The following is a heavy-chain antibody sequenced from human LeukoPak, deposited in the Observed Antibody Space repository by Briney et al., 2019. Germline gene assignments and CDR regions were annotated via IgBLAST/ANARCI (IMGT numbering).Heavy chain of an antibody. J-gene: IGHJ3*02. CDR3: ARNDYGDGDAFDI. Sequence: ASVKVSCKASGYTFTGYYMHWVRQATGQGLEWMGWINPNSGNTGYAQRFQGRVTMTRSTSISTAYMELTSLRSEDTAVYYCARNDYGDGDAFDIWGQGTMVTVSP. CDR1: GYTFTGYY. D-gene: IGHD4-17*01. V-gene: IGHV1-8*02. CDR2: INPNSGNT.